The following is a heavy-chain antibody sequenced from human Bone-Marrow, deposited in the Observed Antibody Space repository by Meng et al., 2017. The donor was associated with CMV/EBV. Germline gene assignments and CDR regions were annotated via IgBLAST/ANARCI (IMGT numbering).Heavy chain of an antibody. Sequence: GESLKISCAASGFTFSSYAMGWVRQAPGKGLEWVSAISGSGGSTYYADSVKGRFTISRDNSKNTLYLQMNSLRAEDTAVYYCAKKHYYYGMDVWGQGNTVTVAS. CDR1: GFTFSSYA. CDR3: AKKHYYYGMDV. J-gene: IGHJ6*02. V-gene: IGHV3-23*01. CDR2: ISGSGGST.